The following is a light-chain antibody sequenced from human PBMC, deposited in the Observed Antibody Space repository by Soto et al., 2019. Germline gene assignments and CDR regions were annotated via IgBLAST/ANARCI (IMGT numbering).Light chain of an antibody. CDR1: QGISSY. V-gene: IGKV1-8*01. CDR2: AAS. J-gene: IGKJ5*01. CDR3: QQYYSYPTIT. Sequence: AIRITQSPSSLSSSTGDRVTITFRASQGISSYLAWYQQKPGKAPKLLIYAASTLQSGVPSRFSGSGSGTDFTLTISCLQSEDFATYYCQQYYSYPTITFGQGTRLEIK.